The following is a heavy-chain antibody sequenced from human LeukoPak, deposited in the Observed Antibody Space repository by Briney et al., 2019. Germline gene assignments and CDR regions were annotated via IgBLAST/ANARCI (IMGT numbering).Heavy chain of an antibody. CDR3: ASLGITGTGGSYGMDV. CDR1: GYTFTSYG. D-gene: IGHD1-7*01. CDR2: ISAYNGNT. Sequence: ASVKVSCKASGYTFTSYGIIWVRQAPGQGLEWMGWISAYNGNTNYAQKLQGRVTMTTDTSTSTAYMELRSLRSDDTAVYYCASLGITGTGGSYGMDVWGQGTTVTVSS. J-gene: IGHJ6*02. V-gene: IGHV1-18*01.